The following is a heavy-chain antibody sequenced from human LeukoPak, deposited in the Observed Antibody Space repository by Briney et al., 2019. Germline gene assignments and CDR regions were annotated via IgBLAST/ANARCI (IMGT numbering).Heavy chain of an antibody. CDR1: GFTFSSYW. Sequence: PGGSLRLSCAASGFTFSSYWMHWVRQAPGKGLVRVSRINSDGSSTSYADSVKGRFTNSRDNAKNTLYLQMNSLRAEDTAVYYCAVTLYYYDSSGFRIWGQGTLVTVSS. J-gene: IGHJ4*02. CDR2: INSDGSST. V-gene: IGHV3-74*01. CDR3: AVTLYYYDSSGFRI. D-gene: IGHD3-22*01.